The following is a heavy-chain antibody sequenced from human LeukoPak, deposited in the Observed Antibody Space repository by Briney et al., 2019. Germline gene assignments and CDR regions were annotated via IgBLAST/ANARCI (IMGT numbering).Heavy chain of an antibody. CDR3: AKDTAVSAVDVALDY. CDR2: ISADGSAT. Sequence: GGSLRLSCTTSGFTFGDYAMSWVRQAPGKGLEWVSLISADGSATYYARSVKGRFTISRDNSKNSLYLQVNSLRSEDTALYYCAKDTAVSAVDVALDYWGQGTLLTVS. J-gene: IGHJ4*02. V-gene: IGHV3-43*02. CDR1: GFTFGDYA. D-gene: IGHD6-19*01.